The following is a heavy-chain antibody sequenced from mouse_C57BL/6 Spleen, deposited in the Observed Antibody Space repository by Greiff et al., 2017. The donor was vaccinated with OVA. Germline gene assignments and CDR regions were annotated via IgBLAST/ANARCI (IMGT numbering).Heavy chain of an antibody. D-gene: IGHD1-1*01. V-gene: IGHV5-16*01. CDR3: ARDGSYGSSFYAMDY. CDR1: GFTFSDYY. CDR2: INYDGSST. J-gene: IGHJ4*01. Sequence: EVHLVESEGGLVQPGSSMKLSCTASGFTFSDYYMAWVRQVPEKGLEWVANINYDGSSTYYLDSLKSRFIISRDNAKNILYLQMSSLKSEDTATYYCARDGSYGSSFYAMDYWGQGTSVTVSS.